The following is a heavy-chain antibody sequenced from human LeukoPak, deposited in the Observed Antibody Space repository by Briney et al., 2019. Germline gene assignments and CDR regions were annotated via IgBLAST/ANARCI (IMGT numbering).Heavy chain of an antibody. CDR1: GGSFSGYY. J-gene: IGHJ6*02. Sequence: SETLSLTCAVYGGSFSGYYWSWIRQPPGKGLEWIGEINHSGSTNYNPSLKSRVTISVDTSKNQFSLKLSSVTAADTAVYYCARDHNPDYDFWSGLGGDYGMDVWGQGTTVTVSS. D-gene: IGHD3-3*01. CDR2: INHSGST. CDR3: ARDHNPDYDFWSGLGGDYGMDV. V-gene: IGHV4-34*01.